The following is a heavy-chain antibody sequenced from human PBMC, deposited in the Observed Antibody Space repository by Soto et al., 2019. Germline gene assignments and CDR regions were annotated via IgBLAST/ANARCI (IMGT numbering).Heavy chain of an antibody. V-gene: IGHV3-30*18. J-gene: IGHJ4*02. D-gene: IGHD1-7*01. CDR2: ISYDGSNK. Sequence: PGGSLSLSCAASGFPFSSYGMHWVRPAPGKGLEWVAVISYDGSNKYYADSVKGRFTISRDNSKNTLYLQMNSLRAEDTAVYYCAKAENWNYESYFDYWGQGTLVTVSS. CDR1: GFPFSSYG. CDR3: AKAENWNYESYFDY.